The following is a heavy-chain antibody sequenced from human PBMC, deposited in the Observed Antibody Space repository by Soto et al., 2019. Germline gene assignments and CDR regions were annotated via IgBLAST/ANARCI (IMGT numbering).Heavy chain of an antibody. CDR2: INPSGGST. CDR3: ARQRSEMAITDDGIAFDI. Sequence: GASVKVSCKASGYTFTSYYMHWVRQAPGQGLEWMGIINPSGGSTSYAQKFQGRVTMTRDTSTSTVYMELSSLRSEDTAVYYCARQRSEMAITDDGIAFDIWGQGTMVTVSS. J-gene: IGHJ3*02. D-gene: IGHD1-20*01. V-gene: IGHV1-46*01. CDR1: GYTFTSYY.